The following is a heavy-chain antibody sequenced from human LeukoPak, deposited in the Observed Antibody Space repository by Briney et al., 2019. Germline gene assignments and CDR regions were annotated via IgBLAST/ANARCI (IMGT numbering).Heavy chain of an antibody. J-gene: IGHJ4*02. D-gene: IGHD3-22*01. V-gene: IGHV3-23*01. CDR1: GLTFSSYA. CDR3: AAGQDSSGYPDY. Sequence: SGGSLRLSCAASGLTFSSYAMSWVRQAPGKGLEWVSAISGSGGSTYYADSVKGRFTISRDNSKNTLYLQMNSLRAEDTAVYYCAAGQDSSGYPDYWGQGTLVTVSS. CDR2: ISGSGGST.